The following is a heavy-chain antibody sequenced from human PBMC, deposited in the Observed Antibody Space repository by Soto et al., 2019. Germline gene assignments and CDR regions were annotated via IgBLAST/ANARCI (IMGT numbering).Heavy chain of an antibody. CDR3: AKDVPPTS. J-gene: IGHJ5*02. CDR2: INSGGFRK. V-gene: IGHV3-23*01. CDR1: GFTFSIHG. Sequence: EVQLLESGGGLVQPGGSLRLSCAGSGFTFSIHGRSWVREAPGKDLEGVGNINSGGFRKNYAESVKGRFTISRDHSKKTMYLQMDSLRAEDTAGYYCAKDVPPTSWGQVTVVNVSS.